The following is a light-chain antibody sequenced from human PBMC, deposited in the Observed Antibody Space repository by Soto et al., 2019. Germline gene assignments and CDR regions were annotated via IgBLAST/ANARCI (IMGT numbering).Light chain of an antibody. Sequence: EIVLTRSPGTLSLSPGERATLSCRASQSVSVNSLAWYQQKGGQAPRLLIYAASTRATGVPDRFSGSGSGTDFALTISGLETEDFAVYYCQQYGGSPFTFGPGTKVDIK. V-gene: IGKV3-20*01. J-gene: IGKJ3*01. CDR3: QQYGGSPFT. CDR1: QSVSVNS. CDR2: AAS.